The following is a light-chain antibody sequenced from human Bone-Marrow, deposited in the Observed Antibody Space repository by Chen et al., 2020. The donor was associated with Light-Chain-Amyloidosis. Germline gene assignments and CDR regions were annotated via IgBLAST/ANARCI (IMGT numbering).Light chain of an antibody. Sequence: QSALTQPASVSGSPGQSITISRTGTSRDIGTFNYVSWYQQHPGKAPQLIIFEVSNRPSGVSDRFSGSKSGNTASLTISGLQPGDEADFYCSSYTSTTTDVIFGGGTKLTVL. J-gene: IGLJ2*01. CDR3: SSYTSTTTDVI. V-gene: IGLV2-14*01. CDR2: EVS. CDR1: SRDIGTFNY.